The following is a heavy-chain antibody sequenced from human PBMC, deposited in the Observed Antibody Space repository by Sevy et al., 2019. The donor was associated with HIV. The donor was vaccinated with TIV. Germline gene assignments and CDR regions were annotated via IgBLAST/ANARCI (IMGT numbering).Heavy chain of an antibody. CDR3: ARGLAALPGYYYGMDV. V-gene: IGHV3-33*01. D-gene: IGHD6-6*01. CDR2: IWHDGSKK. J-gene: IGHJ6*02. Sequence: GGSLRLSCAASGFTFSSYGMHWVRQTPGKGLEWVGVIWHDGSKKNYGDSVKGRFTISRDNSKNTLYLQMNSLRAEDTAVYYCARGLAALPGYYYGMDVWGQGTTVTVSS. CDR1: GFTFSSYG.